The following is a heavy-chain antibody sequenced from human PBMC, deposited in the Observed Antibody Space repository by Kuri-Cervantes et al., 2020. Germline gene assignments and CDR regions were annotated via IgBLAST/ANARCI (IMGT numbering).Heavy chain of an antibody. CDR2: ISNTGGTI. CDR3: ARDKPDDDYGTTFDY. Sequence: GGSLRLSCAASGFTFSDYYMSWIRQAPGKGLEWVSYISNTGGTIYYADSVKGRITISRDNAKNSLHLQMNSLRAEDTAVYYCARDKPDDDYGTTFDYWGQGTLVTVSS. V-gene: IGHV3-11*01. CDR1: GFTFSDYY. D-gene: IGHD4/OR15-4a*01. J-gene: IGHJ4*02.